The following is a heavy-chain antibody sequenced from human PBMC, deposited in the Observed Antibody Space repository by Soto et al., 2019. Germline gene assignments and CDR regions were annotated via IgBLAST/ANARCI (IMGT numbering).Heavy chain of an antibody. J-gene: IGHJ4*02. CDR1: GYTFTNSD. CDR2: MNPDSGHA. Sequence: ALVKVYCKASGYTFTNSDINWVRQAPGQGLEWMGWMNPDSGHAAYAQKFQGRVTLTTSTSTSTVYMEMRSLGSEDTAVYYCARRPHCSGGICYYGLDNWGQGTLVTVSS. V-gene: IGHV1-8*01. CDR3: ARRPHCSGGICYYGLDN. D-gene: IGHD2-15*01.